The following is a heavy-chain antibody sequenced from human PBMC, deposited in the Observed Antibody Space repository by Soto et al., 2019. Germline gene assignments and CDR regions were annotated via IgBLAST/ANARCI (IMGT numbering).Heavy chain of an antibody. D-gene: IGHD6-13*01. Sequence: GGSLRLSWAASGFTFSSHAMSWVRQATGKGLEWVSAISGSGGSTYYADSVKGRFTISRDNSKNTPYLQMNSLRAEDTAVYYCAKDLGGIAAAGTLPIFDYWGQGTLVTVSS. CDR3: AKDLGGIAAAGTLPIFDY. V-gene: IGHV3-23*01. J-gene: IGHJ4*02. CDR2: ISGSGGST. CDR1: GFTFSSHA.